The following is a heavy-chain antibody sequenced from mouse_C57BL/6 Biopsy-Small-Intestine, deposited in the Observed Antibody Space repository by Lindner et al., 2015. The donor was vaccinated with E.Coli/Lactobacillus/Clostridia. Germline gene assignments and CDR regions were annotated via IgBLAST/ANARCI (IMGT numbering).Heavy chain of an antibody. D-gene: IGHD2-13*01. Sequence: VQLQESGPELVKPGASVKISCKASGYAFSSSWMNWVKQRPGKGLEWIGRIYPGDGDTNYNGWFKGKATLTVDKSSSTAYMQLNSLTSEDSAVYYCAREGNYGDPYYYAMDYWGQGTSVTVSS. V-gene: IGHV1-82*01. CDR3: AREGNYGDPYYYAMDY. J-gene: IGHJ4*01. CDR2: IYPGDGDT. CDR1: GYAFSSSW.